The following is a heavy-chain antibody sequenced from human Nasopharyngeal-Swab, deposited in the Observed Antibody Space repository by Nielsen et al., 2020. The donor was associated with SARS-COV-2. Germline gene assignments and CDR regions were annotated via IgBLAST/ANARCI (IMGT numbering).Heavy chain of an antibody. CDR1: GFTFSSYA. CDR2: ISGSGGST. D-gene: IGHD3-22*01. V-gene: IGHV3-23*01. J-gene: IGHJ3*02. Sequence: GGSLRLSCAASGFTFSSYAMGWVRQAPGKGLEWVSAISGSGGSTYYADSVKGRFTISRDNSKNTLYLQMNSLRAEDTAVYYCAKDILPGRYDRTYDAFDIWGQGTMVTVSS. CDR3: AKDILPGRYDRTYDAFDI.